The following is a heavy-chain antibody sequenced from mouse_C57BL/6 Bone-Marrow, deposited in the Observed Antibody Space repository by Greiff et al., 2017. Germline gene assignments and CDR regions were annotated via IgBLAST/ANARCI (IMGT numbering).Heavy chain of an antibody. CDR1: GYTFTSYG. V-gene: IGHV1-81*01. J-gene: IGHJ4*01. D-gene: IGHD1-1*02. CDR2: IYPRSGNT. Sequence: QVQLQQSGAELARPGASVKLSCKASGYTFTSYGISWVKQRTGQGLEWIGEIYPRSGNTYYNEKFKGKATLTADKSSSTAYMELRSLTSEDSAVYFCARRGWVDYWGQGTSVTVSS. CDR3: ARRGWVDY.